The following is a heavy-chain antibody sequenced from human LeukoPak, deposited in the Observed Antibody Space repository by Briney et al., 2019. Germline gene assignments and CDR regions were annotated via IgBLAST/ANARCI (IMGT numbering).Heavy chain of an antibody. CDR1: GFTFSTSA. CDR3: ANNYNFDY. Sequence: GGSLRFSCAASGFTFSTSAMSWVRQAPGKGLEWVSSISAGGGSTYYADSVKGRFTISRDFSNNTVYVQMNSLRAEDTAVYYCANNYNFDYWGQGTLVTVSS. J-gene: IGHJ4*02. V-gene: IGHV3-23*01. CDR2: ISAGGGST. D-gene: IGHD4-11*01.